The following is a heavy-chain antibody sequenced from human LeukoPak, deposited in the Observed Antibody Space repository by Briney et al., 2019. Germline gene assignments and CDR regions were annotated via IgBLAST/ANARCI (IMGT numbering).Heavy chain of an antibody. Sequence: ASVKVSCKASGYTFTSYYMHWVRQAPGQGLEWMGIINPSGGSTSYAQKFQGRVTMTRDMSTSTVYMELSSLRSEDTAVYYCARDPSWDYYGSGSYHGPPTYYFDYWGQGTLVTVSS. CDR2: INPSGGST. CDR1: GYTFTSYY. J-gene: IGHJ4*02. CDR3: ARDPSWDYYGSGSYHGPPTYYFDY. V-gene: IGHV1-46*01. D-gene: IGHD3-10*01.